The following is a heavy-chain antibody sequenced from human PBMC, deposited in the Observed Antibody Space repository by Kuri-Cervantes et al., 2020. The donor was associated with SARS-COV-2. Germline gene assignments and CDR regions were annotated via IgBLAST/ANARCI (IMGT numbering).Heavy chain of an antibody. D-gene: IGHD3-3*01. CDR1: GFTFSSYA. V-gene: IGHV3-23*01. CDR2: ISGSGLGT. Sequence: GESLKISCAASGFTFSSYAMSWVRQAPGKGLEWVSGISGSGLGTFSADSVKGRFTISRDNSKSTLFLQMNSLRTEDTAVYYCAKRDFGFDLWGQGTLVTVSS. CDR3: AKRDFGFDL. J-gene: IGHJ4*02.